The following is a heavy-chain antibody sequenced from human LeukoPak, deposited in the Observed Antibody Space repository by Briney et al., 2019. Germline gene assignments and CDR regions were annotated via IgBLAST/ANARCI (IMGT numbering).Heavy chain of an antibody. CDR1: GFTFSSYA. J-gene: IGHJ4*02. CDR2: ISYDGSNK. CDR3: AREGGSYSSSGMSFDY. D-gene: IGHD6-13*01. Sequence: GGSLRLSCAASGFTFSSYAMHWVRQAPGKGLEWVAVISYDGSNKYYADSVKGRFTISRDNSKNTLYLQMNSLRAEDTAVYYCAREGGSYSSSGMSFDYWGQGTLVTVSS. V-gene: IGHV3-30-3*01.